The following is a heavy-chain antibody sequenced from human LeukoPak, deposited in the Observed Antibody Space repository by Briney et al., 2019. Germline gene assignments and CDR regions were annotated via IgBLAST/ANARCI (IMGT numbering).Heavy chain of an antibody. J-gene: IGHJ4*02. D-gene: IGHD1-1*01. V-gene: IGHV4-4*07. CDR3: ARDRGTWNDDGFDY. Sequence: GSLRLSCAASRFTFSNYVMSSIRQPAGKVLELIGRIYISHNTNYNPSLKSQHTMSVDTSNNQFSLKQTSVSPADTVLQYCARDRGTWNDDGFDYWGQGTLVTVSS. CDR2: IYISHNT. CDR1: RFTFSNYV.